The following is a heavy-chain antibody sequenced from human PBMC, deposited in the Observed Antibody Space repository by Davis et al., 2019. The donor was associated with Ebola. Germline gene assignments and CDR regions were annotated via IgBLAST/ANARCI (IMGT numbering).Heavy chain of an antibody. Sequence: SVTVSCKTSVGTFSSYAISWVRQAAGKGLEWMGRIIPILGIANYAQKFQGRVTITADKSTSTAYMELSSLRFEDTAVYYCAPSAGTVGKFDFWGQGTLVTVSS. D-gene: IGHD1-14*01. J-gene: IGHJ4*02. V-gene: IGHV1-69*04. CDR2: IIPILGIA. CDR3: APSAGTVGKFDF. CDR1: VGTFSSYA.